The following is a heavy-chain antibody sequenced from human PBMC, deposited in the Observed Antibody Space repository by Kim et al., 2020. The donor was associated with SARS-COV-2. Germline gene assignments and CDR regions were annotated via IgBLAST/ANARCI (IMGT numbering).Heavy chain of an antibody. Sequence: RTKCAQKFQGRVPMTSDTSTSTVYMDLSSLTSEDTAVYYCAKSLKGENFNYWGQGTLVTVSS. V-gene: IGHV1-46*01. J-gene: IGHJ4*02. CDR3: AKSLKGENFNY. CDR2: RT.